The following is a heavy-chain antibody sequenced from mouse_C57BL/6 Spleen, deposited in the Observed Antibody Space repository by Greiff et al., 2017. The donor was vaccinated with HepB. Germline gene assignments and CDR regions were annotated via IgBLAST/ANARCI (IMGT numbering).Heavy chain of an antibody. CDR2: IRSKSSNYAT. D-gene: IGHD1-1*01. J-gene: IGHJ1*03. Sequence: EVQRVESGGGLVQPKGSLKLSCAASGFTFNTYAMHWVRQAPGKGLEWVARIRSKSSNYATYYADSVKDRFTISRDDSQSMLYLQMNNLKTEDTAMYYCVRDYYGSSYVGYFDVWGTGTTVTVSS. CDR3: VRDYYGSSYVGYFDV. V-gene: IGHV10-3*01. CDR1: GFTFNTYA.